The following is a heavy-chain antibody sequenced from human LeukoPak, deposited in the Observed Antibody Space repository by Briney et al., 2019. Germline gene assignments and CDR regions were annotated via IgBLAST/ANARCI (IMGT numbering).Heavy chain of an antibody. J-gene: IGHJ4*02. D-gene: IGHD2-15*01. CDR2: ISGSGGST. CDR3: AKDLAYVAY. CDR1: GFTFSSYA. Sequence: GGSLRLSYADSGFTFSSYAMSWVRQAPGKGLEWVSAISGSGGSTYYADSVKGRFSITRDNSKNTLYLQMNSLRAEDTAVYYCAKDLAYVAYWGQGTLVTVSS. V-gene: IGHV3-23*01.